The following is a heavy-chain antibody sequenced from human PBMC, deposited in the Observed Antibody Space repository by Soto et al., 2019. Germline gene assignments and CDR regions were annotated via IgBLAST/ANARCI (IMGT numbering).Heavy chain of an antibody. D-gene: IGHD3-3*01. V-gene: IGHV6-1*01. CDR3: AKSRVGIFGVVYYYYGMDV. CDR2: TYYRSKWYN. J-gene: IGHJ6*02. Sequence: LGRTYYRSKWYNDYAVSVKSRITINPDTSKNQFSLQLNSVTPEDTAVYYCAKSRVGIFGVVYYYYGMDVWGQGTTVTVSS.